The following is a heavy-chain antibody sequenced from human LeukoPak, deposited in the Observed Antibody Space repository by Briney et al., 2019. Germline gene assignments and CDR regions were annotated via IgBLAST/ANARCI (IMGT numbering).Heavy chain of an antibody. CDR3: ARHSPYGDFGDY. CDR2: IHYSGST. D-gene: IGHD4-17*01. J-gene: IGHJ4*02. CDR1: GGTISSYY. V-gene: IGHV4-59*08. Sequence: SETLSLTCTVSGGTISSYYWNWIRQPPGKGLEWIGYIHYSGSTKYNPSLKSRVTISVDTSKNQFSLKLSSVTAADTAVYYCARHSPYGDFGDYWGQGTLVTVSS.